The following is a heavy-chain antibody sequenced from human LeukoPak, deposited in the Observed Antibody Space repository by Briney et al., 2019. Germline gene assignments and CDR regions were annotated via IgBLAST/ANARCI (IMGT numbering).Heavy chain of an antibody. V-gene: IGHV1-2*02. CDR3: ARWHYYDARGYYPRGYFDY. CDR1: GYPFIGQY. CDR2: INPNNGDT. D-gene: IGHD3-22*01. J-gene: IGHJ4*02. Sequence: ASVKVSCKASGYPFIGQYLHWVRRAPGQGLEWMGWINPNNGDTDYAQKFQGRVTMAGDTSISTAYMELSRLTSDDTAVYYCARWHYYDARGYYPRGYFDYWGQGTLVTVSS.